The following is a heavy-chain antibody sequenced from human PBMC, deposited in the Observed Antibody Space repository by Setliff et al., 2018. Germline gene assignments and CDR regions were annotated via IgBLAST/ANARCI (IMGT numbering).Heavy chain of an antibody. CDR3: ARGGGRIRQLGATGVHTFDI. J-gene: IGHJ3*02. CDR1: GDSISNTGYY. CDR2: IYTRGST. Sequence: SETLSLTCIVAGDSISNTGYYWGWIRQPPGKGLEWIGRIYTRGSTNYNPSLQSRVTISVDTAKKQFSLKLNSVTAADTAIYYCARGGGRIRQLGATGVHTFDIWGQGTMVTVSS. V-gene: IGHV4-39*01. D-gene: IGHD1-1*01.